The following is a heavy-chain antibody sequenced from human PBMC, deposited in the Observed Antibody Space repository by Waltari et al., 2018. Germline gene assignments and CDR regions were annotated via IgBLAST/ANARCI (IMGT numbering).Heavy chain of an antibody. CDR1: GGSFSGYY. CDR2: INHSGST. Sequence: QVQLQQWGAGLLKPSETLSLTCAVYGGSFSGYYWSWIRQPPGKGLEWIGEINHSGSTNYNPSLNSRVTISVDTSKNQFSRKLSSVTAADTAVYYCARHLVGAFDYWGQGTLVTVSS. V-gene: IGHV4-34*01. J-gene: IGHJ4*02. CDR3: ARHLVGAFDY. D-gene: IGHD1-26*01.